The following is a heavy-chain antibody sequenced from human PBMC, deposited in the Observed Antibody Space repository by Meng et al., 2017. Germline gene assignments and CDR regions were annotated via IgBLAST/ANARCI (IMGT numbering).Heavy chain of an antibody. CDR1: GVTVSSNY. Sequence: EVQVVGTGVGLIQPGGSLRLSCAASGVTVSSNYMSWVRQAPGKGLEWVSVIYSGGSTYYADSVKGRFTISRDNSKNTLYLQMNSLRAEDTAVYYCARGGSYYSYWGQGTLVTVSS. CDR3: ARGGSYYSY. D-gene: IGHD1-26*01. J-gene: IGHJ4*02. CDR2: IYSGGST. V-gene: IGHV3-53*02.